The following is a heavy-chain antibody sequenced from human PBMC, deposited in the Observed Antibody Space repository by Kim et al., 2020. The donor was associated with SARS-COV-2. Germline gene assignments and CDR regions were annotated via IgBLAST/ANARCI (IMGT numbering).Heavy chain of an antibody. Sequence: ASVKVSCKASGYTFTSYAIHWVRQAPGQRLEWMGWINAGNGNANYSQKFQDRVTITTDTSASTAYMELSSLRSEDTTVYYCARPQYSTGGVAFDIWGQGTVVTVSS. D-gene: IGHD6-25*01. V-gene: IGHV1-3*01. CDR1: GYTFTSYA. CDR3: ARPQYSTGGVAFDI. J-gene: IGHJ3*02. CDR2: INAGNGNA.